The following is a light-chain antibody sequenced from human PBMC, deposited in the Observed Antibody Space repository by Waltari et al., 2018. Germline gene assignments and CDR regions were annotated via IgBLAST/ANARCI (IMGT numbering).Light chain of an antibody. Sequence: YELPPPSSVSVAAGQTARITCSGAELPNYDAYWYQQKSRQAPVVIIYKDTERASGPPVRFSGSTSGTIVTLTISGVQAEDAADSYCQSAHSSSKFQVFGGGTKLTVL. CDR2: KDT. J-gene: IGLJ2*01. CDR1: ELPNYD. V-gene: IGLV3-25*03. CDR3: QSAHSSSKFQV.